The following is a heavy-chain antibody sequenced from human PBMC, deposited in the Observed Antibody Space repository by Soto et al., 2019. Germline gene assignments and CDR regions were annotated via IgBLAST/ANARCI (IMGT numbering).Heavy chain of an antibody. CDR3: ARGRAAAGTQNLYYYYGMDV. J-gene: IGHJ6*02. V-gene: IGHV4-34*01. D-gene: IGHD6-13*01. CDR2: INHSGST. Sequence: NPSETLSLTCAVYGGSFSGYYWSWIRQPPGKGLEWIGEINHSGSTNYNPSLKSRVTISVDTSKNQFSLKLSSVTAADTAVYYCARGRAAAGTQNLYYYYGMDVWGQGTTVTVSS. CDR1: GGSFSGYY.